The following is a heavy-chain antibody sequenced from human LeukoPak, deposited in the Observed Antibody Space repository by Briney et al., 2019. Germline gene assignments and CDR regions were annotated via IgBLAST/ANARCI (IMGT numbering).Heavy chain of an antibody. CDR2: ISSSSTAT. J-gene: IGHJ5*02. CDR1: GFTFSNYN. D-gene: IGHD4-11*01. CDR3: AAYSNYAYSFDP. Sequence: GGSLRLSCTASGFTFSNYNMKWVGQAPGKGLEGVSYISSSSTATYYADSVKGRFTISRDNAKTSLYLQMNSLTDEHTAVYYCAAYSNYAYSFDPWGQGTLVTVSS. V-gene: IGHV3-48*02.